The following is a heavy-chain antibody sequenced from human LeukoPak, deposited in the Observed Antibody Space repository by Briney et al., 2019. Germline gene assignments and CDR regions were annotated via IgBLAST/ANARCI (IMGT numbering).Heavy chain of an antibody. Sequence: PSETLSLTCTVSGGSISSSNYYWGWIRQSPGKGLEWIGSISYSGSTYYTPSLKSRVTISVDTSKNQFSLKLSSVTAADTAVYYCARGGVPLLYYFDYWGQGTLVTVPS. V-gene: IGHV4-39*01. D-gene: IGHD2-2*01. J-gene: IGHJ4*02. CDR1: GGSISSSNYY. CDR2: ISYSGST. CDR3: ARGGVPLLYYFDY.